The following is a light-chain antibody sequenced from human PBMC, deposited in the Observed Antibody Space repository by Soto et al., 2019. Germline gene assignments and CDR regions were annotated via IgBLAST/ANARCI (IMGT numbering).Light chain of an antibody. V-gene: IGLV1-40*01. CDR1: RTNIRAGNG. Sequence: QSVPTPPPSVSGAPGQSDSISCTESRTNIRAGNGGHWYRRRPGTAPKLLIVGGIIRPSGVPDRFSASTSGTSASLAIAGLQAEDGGDYYCQSYDSTLSARCVCGTGTKVTVL. CDR3: QSYDSTLSARCV. J-gene: IGLJ1*01. CDR2: GGI.